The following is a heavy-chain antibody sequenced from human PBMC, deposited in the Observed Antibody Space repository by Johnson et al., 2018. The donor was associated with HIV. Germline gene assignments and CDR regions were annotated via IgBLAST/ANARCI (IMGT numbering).Heavy chain of an antibody. CDR3: AKDWGFVGATPAFDI. Sequence: VQLVESGGGLVQPGGSLRLSCAASGFTFDDYAMHWVRQAPGRGLDWVSGISWNSGSIGYADSVKGRFTISRDNAKNALYLQLNSLRAEDTAVYYCAKDWGFVGATPAFDIWGQGTMVTVSS. D-gene: IGHD1-26*01. CDR2: ISWNSGSI. V-gene: IGHV3-9*01. J-gene: IGHJ3*02. CDR1: GFTFDDYA.